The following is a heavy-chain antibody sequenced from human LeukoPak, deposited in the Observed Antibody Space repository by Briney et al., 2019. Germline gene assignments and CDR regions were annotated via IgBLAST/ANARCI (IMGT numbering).Heavy chain of an antibody. V-gene: IGHV3-30*02. CDR1: GFTFSSYG. CDR2: VRYDGSNK. J-gene: IGHJ4*02. CDR3: ARDVAAPGGGYFDY. Sequence: GGSLRLSCAASGFTFSSYGMHWVRQAPGKGLEWVAFVRYDGSNKYYADSVKGRFTISRDNSKNTLYLQMNSLGAEDTAVYYCARDVAAPGGGYFDYWGQGTLVTVSS. D-gene: IGHD2-15*01.